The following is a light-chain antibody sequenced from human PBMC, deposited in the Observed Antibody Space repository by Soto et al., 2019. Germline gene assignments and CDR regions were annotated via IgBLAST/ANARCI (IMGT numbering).Light chain of an antibody. J-gene: IGLJ1*01. CDR2: GNS. V-gene: IGLV1-40*01. CDR3: QSYASSLSGYV. Sequence: QSVVAPPPPVSGAPGPRVPRSCTGGSPKLGAGYDVHWYQQLPGTAPKLLIYGNSNRPSGVPDRFSGSKSGTSASLAITGLQAEDEADYYCQSYASSLSGYVFGTGTKVTVL. CDR1: SPKLGAGYD.